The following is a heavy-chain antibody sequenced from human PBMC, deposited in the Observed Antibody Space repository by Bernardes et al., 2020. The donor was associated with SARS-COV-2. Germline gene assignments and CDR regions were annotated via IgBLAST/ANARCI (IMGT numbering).Heavy chain of an antibody. CDR2: INQDGGDK. CDR3: ARDDRFSILKSYGLDV. D-gene: IGHD2-21*01. Sequence: GGSLRLSCAASGFTFSDYWMNWIRQAPGKGLEWVANINQDGGDKYYVDSVKGRFTVSRDNAKNSLHLQMNSLRAEDTAVYYCARDDRFSILKSYGLDVWGQGAKVTVSS. V-gene: IGHV3-7*03. J-gene: IGHJ6*02. CDR1: GFTFSDYW.